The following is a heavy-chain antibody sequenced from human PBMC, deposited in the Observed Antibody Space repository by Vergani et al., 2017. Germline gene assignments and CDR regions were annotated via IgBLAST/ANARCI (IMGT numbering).Heavy chain of an antibody. J-gene: IGHJ4*02. CDR2: ISSSSSYI. CDR3: ARARDGRSLRYFDWLLFY. Sequence: EVQLLESGGGLVQPGGSLRLSCAASGFTFSSYSMNWVRQAPGKGLEWVSSISSSSSYIYYADSVKGRFTISRDNAKNSLYLQMNSLRAEDTAVYYCARARDGRSLRYFDWLLFYWGQGTLVTVSS. D-gene: IGHD3-9*01. CDR1: GFTFSSYS. V-gene: IGHV3-21*01.